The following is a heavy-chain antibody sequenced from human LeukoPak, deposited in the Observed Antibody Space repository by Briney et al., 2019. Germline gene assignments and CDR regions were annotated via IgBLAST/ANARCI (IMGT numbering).Heavy chain of an antibody. D-gene: IGHD3-10*01. J-gene: IGHJ5*02. Sequence: PSETLSLTCTVSGGSISSGSYYWSWIRQPPGKGLEWIGEINHSGSTNYNPSLKSRVTISVDTSTNQFSLKLTSVTAADTAVYYCARGGGITMIRGVITDNWFDPWGQGTLVTVSS. V-gene: IGHV4-39*07. CDR3: ARGGGITMIRGVITDNWFDP. CDR2: INHSGST. CDR1: GGSISSGSYY.